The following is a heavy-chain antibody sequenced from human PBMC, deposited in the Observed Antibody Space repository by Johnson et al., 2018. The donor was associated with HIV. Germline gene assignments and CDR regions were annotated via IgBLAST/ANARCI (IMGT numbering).Heavy chain of an antibody. V-gene: IGHV3-30*03. Sequence: QVQLVESGGGLVQPGGSLRLSCAASGITVSSTYMSWVRQAPGKGLEWVAVISYDGSNKYSADSVKGRFTISSDNSKNTLYLQVTSLGAEDTAVYYCAREGIYCTGGRCYVAAFDIWGQGTKVTVSS. D-gene: IGHD2-15*01. CDR1: GITVSSTY. CDR3: AREGIYCTGGRCYVAAFDI. J-gene: IGHJ3*02. CDR2: ISYDGSNK.